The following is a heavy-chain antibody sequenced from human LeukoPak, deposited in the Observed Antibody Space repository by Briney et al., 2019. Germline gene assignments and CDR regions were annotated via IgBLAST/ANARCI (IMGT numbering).Heavy chain of an antibody. Sequence: PGGSLRLSCAASGFTFSSYAMHWVRQAPGKGLEWVAVISYDGSNKYYADSVKGRFTISRDNSKNTLYLQMNSLRAEDTAVYYCARENTGGSCSYWGQGTLVTVSS. CDR3: ARENTGGSCSY. V-gene: IGHV3-30*04. J-gene: IGHJ4*02. CDR2: ISYDGSNK. CDR1: GFTFSSYA. D-gene: IGHD2-15*01.